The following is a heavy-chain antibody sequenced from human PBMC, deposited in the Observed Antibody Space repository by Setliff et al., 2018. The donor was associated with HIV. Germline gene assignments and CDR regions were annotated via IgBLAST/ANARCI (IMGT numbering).Heavy chain of an antibody. D-gene: IGHD2-2*01. V-gene: IGHV1-18*01. Sequence: ASVKVSCKASGYTFSNYGISWLRQAPGQGPEWMGWISGDNGDTNYAQKFQGRLTMTTDTSTSTAYMELRSLRSDDTAVYYCARQKKSSSWSPNDYWGQGTLVTVSS. CDR2: ISGDNGDT. J-gene: IGHJ4*02. CDR3: ARQKKSSSWSPNDY. CDR1: GYTFSNYG.